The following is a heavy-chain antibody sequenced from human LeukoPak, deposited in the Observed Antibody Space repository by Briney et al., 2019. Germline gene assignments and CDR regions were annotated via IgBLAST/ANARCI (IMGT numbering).Heavy chain of an antibody. CDR2: ISSSGSHM. V-gene: IGHV3-21*01. J-gene: IGHJ4*02. D-gene: IGHD2-15*01. Sequence: GGSLRLSCAASGFTFSSYSMNWVRQAPGKGLEWVSSISSSGSHMYYADSVKGRFTISRDNAKNSLYLQMNSLRAEDTAVYYCVKSPLNLGYCSGGSCHYFDYWGQGTLVTVSS. CDR3: VKSPLNLGYCSGGSCHYFDY. CDR1: GFTFSSYS.